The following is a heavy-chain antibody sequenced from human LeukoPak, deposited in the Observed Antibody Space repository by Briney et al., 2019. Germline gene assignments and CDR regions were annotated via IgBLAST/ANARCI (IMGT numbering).Heavy chain of an antibody. V-gene: IGHV4-59*13. CDR1: GGAIRNYY. J-gene: IGHJ4*02. D-gene: IGHD3-9*01. CDR2: IYYSGNT. CDR3: ARTYYDILTGLYYFDY. Sequence: SETLSLTSTVSGGAIRNYYWSWIRQPPGKGLEWIGYIYYSGNTNYNPSLKSRVTISVDTAKNQFSLTLSSVTAADTAVYYSARTYYDILTGLYYFDYWGQGSLVTVSS.